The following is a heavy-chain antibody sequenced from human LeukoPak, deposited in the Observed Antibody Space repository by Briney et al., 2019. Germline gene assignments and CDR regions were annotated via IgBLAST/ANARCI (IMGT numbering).Heavy chain of an antibody. V-gene: IGHV3-21*01. CDR2: ISSSSSYI. D-gene: IGHD3-22*01. CDR3: ARQSSGYYFY. Sequence: PGGSLRLSCAASGFTFSSYSVNWVRQAPGKGLEWVSSISSSSSYIYYADSVKGRFTISRGNAKNSLYLQMNSLRAEDTAVYYCARQSSGYYFYWGQGTLVTVSS. CDR1: GFTFSSYS. J-gene: IGHJ4*02.